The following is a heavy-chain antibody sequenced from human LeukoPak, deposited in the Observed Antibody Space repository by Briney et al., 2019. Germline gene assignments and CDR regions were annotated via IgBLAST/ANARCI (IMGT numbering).Heavy chain of an antibody. CDR2: INLNSGGT. CDR3: ARDLPYCSSTSCYSDWFDP. V-gene: IGHV1-2*02. D-gene: IGHD2-2*01. J-gene: IGHJ5*02. CDR1: GYTFTGYY. Sequence: ASVKVSCKASGYTFTGYYMHWVRQAPGQGLEWMGWINLNSGGTNYAQKFQGRVTMTRDTSISTAYMELSRLRSDDTAVYYCARDLPYCSSTSCYSDWFDPWGQGTLVTVSS.